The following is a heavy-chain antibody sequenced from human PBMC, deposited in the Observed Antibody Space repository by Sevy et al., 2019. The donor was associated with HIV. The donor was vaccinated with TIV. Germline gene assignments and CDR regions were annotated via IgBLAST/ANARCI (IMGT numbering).Heavy chain of an antibody. Sequence: GGSLRLSCAASGFTFSSYSMNWVRQAPGKGLEWVSSISSSSSYIYYADSVKGRFTISRDNSKNTLFLQLNSLRAEDTATYYCAKDLYGDYDMDVWGQGTTVTVSS. D-gene: IGHD2-2*02. V-gene: IGHV3-21*04. CDR3: AKDLYGDYDMDV. CDR2: ISSSSSYI. CDR1: GFTFSSYS. J-gene: IGHJ6*02.